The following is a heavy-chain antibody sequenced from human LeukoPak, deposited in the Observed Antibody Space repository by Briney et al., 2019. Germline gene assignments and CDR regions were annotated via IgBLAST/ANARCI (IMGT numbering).Heavy chain of an antibody. Sequence: SETLSLTCSVSGGSINTYYWSWIRQPPGKGLEWIGYIFYTGTTDYSPSLKSRVTISVDTSKNQFSLKLTSVTAADTAVYYCARGDGYMFYWGQGTLVTVSS. V-gene: IGHV4-59*01. CDR1: GGSINTYY. D-gene: IGHD5-24*01. CDR3: ARGDGYMFY. J-gene: IGHJ4*02. CDR2: IFYTGTT.